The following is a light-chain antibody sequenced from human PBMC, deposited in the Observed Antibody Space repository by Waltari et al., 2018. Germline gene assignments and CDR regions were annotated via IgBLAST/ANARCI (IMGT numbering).Light chain of an antibody. CDR2: KGI. V-gene: IGLV8-61*01. J-gene: IGLJ3*02. CDR3: SMYTGSGVWV. CDR1: SGSVSSTSY. Sequence: QTVVTQEPSLSVSPGGTVTLTCALSSGSVSSTSYPTWYQQTPGQPPRTLVYKGISRSSGVPDRFSGSILGNTAALTITGAQADDESDYYCSMYTGSGVWVFGGGTKLTVL.